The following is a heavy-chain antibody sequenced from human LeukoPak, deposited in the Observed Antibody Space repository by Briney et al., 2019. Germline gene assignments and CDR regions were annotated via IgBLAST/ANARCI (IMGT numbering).Heavy chain of an antibody. CDR1: GGSFSGYY. J-gene: IGHJ5*02. V-gene: IGHV4-34*01. CDR2: INHSGST. D-gene: IGHD6-6*01. CDR3: ARSPGSSSSFWFDP. Sequence: PSETLSLTCAVYGGSFSGYYWSWIRQPPGKGLEWIGEINHSGSTNYNPSLKSRVTISVDTSKNQFSLKLSPVTAADTAVYYCARSPGSSSSFWFDPWGQGTLVTVSS.